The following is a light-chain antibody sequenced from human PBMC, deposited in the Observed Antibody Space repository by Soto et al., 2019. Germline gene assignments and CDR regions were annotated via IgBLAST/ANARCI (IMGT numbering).Light chain of an antibody. CDR3: AAWDDSLNAYV. CDR1: SSNIGSEY. V-gene: IGLV1-47*02. CDR2: NTD. Sequence: QAVVTQPPSASGTPGQRVTISCSGSSSNIGSEYVYWYQQVPGTAPKLLIYNTDQRPSGVPDRFSGSKSGTSASLAISELRSEDEADYYCAAWDDSLNAYVFGTGTQLTVL. J-gene: IGLJ1*01.